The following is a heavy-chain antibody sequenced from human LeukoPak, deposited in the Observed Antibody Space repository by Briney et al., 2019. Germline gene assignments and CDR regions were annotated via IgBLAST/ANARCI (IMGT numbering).Heavy chain of an antibody. CDR3: ARPRREGGSTYDAFDI. V-gene: IGHV3-30*03. J-gene: IGHJ3*02. CDR1: GFTFSSYG. CDR2: ISYDGSNK. Sequence: GGSLRLSCAASGFTFSSYGMHWVRQAPGKGLEWVAVISYDGSNKYYADSVKGRFTISRDNAKNSLYLQMNSLRAEDTAVYYCARPRREGGSTYDAFDIWGQGTMVTVSS. D-gene: IGHD1-26*01.